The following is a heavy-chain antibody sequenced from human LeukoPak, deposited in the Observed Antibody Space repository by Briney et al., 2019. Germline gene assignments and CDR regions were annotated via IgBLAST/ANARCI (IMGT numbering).Heavy chain of an antibody. CDR3: ARDEGSSGEYFDY. CDR2: IYYSGST. D-gene: IGHD6-19*01. V-gene: IGHV4-59*01. J-gene: IGHJ4*02. CDR1: GGSISSYY. Sequence: PSETLSLTCTVSGGSISSYYWSWIRQPPGKGLEWIGYIYYSGSTNYNPSLKSRVTISVDTSKNQFSLKLSPVTAADTAVYYCARDEGSSGEYFDYWGQGTLVTVSS.